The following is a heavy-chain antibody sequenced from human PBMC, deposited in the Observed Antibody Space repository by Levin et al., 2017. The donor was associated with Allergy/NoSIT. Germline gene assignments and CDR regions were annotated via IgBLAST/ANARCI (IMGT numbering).Heavy chain of an antibody. CDR1: GFTFSNYG. Sequence: GGSLRLSCTASGFTFSNYGMHWVRQAPGKGLEWVAVMSYDESAIYYLDSVKGRFSISRDNSKNTLYLQMDSLRPEDTAMYYCARSYWGSWGRDYWGLGTLVTVSS. V-gene: IGHV3-30*03. J-gene: IGHJ4*02. CDR2: MSYDESAI. D-gene: IGHD3-10*01. CDR3: ARSYWGSWGRDY.